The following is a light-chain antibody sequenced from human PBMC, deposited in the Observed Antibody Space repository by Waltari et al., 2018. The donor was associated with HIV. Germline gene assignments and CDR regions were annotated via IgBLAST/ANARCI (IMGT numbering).Light chain of an antibody. CDR1: QSVNSN. Sequence: EIIITQSPATLSVSQGERTPLSCRASQSVNSNLAWYQQKPGQTPRLLIYGTSTRATDIPARFSGSGSGTEFTLTISSLQSEDFAVYYCHHYNNWRETFGQGTKVEIK. V-gene: IGKV3-15*01. CDR3: HHYNNWRET. CDR2: GTS. J-gene: IGKJ1*01.